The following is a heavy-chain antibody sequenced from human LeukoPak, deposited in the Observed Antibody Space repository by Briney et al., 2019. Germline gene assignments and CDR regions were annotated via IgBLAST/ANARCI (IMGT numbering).Heavy chain of an antibody. CDR3: ARVLDSSGYYFSAFDL. J-gene: IGHJ3*01. CDR2: IIPIFGTA. CDR1: RGTFSSYA. D-gene: IGHD3-22*01. V-gene: IGHV1-69*13. Sequence: GASVKVSCKASRGTFSSYAISWVRQAPGQGLEWMGGIIPIFGTASYAQKFQGRVTITADESTSTAYMALSSLRSEDTAVYYCARVLDSSGYYFSAFDLWGQGTMVTVSS.